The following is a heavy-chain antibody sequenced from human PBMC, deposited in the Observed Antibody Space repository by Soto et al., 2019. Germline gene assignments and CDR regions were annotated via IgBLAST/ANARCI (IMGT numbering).Heavy chain of an antibody. CDR2: INAGNGNT. V-gene: IGHV1-3*01. CDR3: ARGYSYGAYFDY. Sequence: ASVKVSCKASGYTFTSYAMHWVRQAPGQRLEWMGWINAGNGNTKYSQKFQGRVTITRDTSASTAYMELSSLRSEDTAVYYCARGYSYGAYFDYWGQGTLVIVSS. J-gene: IGHJ4*02. D-gene: IGHD5-18*01. CDR1: GYTFTSYA.